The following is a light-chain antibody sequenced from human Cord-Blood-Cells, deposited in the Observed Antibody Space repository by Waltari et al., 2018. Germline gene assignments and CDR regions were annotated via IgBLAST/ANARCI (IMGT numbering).Light chain of an antibody. CDR2: SSN. CDR1: SGSVSTSYY. CDR3: VRYMGSGIAV. Sequence: QSVVTQEPSFSVSPGGAVTLTCGLRSGSVSTSYYPSSYQQTPGQAPRTLIYSSNNRPSGVPDRFGGSIHGNKAARTLTVAQADDASDCGRVRYMGSGIAVFGGGTQLTVL. V-gene: IGLV8-61*01. J-gene: IGLJ3*02.